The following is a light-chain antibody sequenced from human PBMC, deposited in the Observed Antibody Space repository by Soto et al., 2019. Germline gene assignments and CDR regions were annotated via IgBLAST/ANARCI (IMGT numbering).Light chain of an antibody. CDR3: SSYTSSSTPRYVV. CDR1: SSDVGGYNY. V-gene: IGLV2-14*01. J-gene: IGLJ2*01. Sequence: QSVLTQPASVSGSPGQSITISCTGTSSDVGGYNYVSWYQQHPGKAPKLMIYDVSNRPSGVSNRFSGSKSGNTASLTISGLQAEDESDYYCSSYTSSSTPRYVVFGGGTKLTVL. CDR2: DVS.